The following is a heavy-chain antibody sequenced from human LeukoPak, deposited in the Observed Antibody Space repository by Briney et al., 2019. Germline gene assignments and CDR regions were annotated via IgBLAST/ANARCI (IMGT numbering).Heavy chain of an antibody. Sequence: SQTLSLTCTVSGGSISSGGYYWSWIRQHPGKGLEWIGYIYYSGSTYYNPSLKSRVTISVDTSKNQFSLKLSSVTAADTAVYYCARGGRPIAPRDIWGQGTMVTVSS. CDR3: ARGGRPIAPRDI. J-gene: IGHJ3*02. D-gene: IGHD6-13*01. CDR1: GGSISSGGYY. CDR2: IYYSGST. V-gene: IGHV4-31*03.